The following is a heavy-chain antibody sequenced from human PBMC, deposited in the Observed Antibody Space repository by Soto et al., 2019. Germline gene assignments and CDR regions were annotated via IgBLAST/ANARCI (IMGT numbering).Heavy chain of an antibody. Sequence: QVQLQQWGAGLLKPSETLSLTCGVYGGSFSGYYWSWFRQPPGKGLEWIGEVKHSGDINYNPSLKSRVTKSEDTSMNQFSLKLTSVTAADTAVYFCAKRGDDILTGYHYDYWGHGTLVTVSS. CDR1: GGSFSGYY. V-gene: IGHV4-34*01. CDR2: VKHSGDI. CDR3: AKRGDDILTGYHYDY. J-gene: IGHJ4*01. D-gene: IGHD3-9*01.